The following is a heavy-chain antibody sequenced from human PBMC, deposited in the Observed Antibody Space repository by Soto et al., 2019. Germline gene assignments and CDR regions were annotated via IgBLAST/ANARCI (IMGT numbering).Heavy chain of an antibody. CDR1: GYTLTSYG. CDR3: AVGKDFDY. D-gene: IGHD1-26*01. V-gene: IGHV1-18*04. CDR2: HSGQNGNT. J-gene: IGHJ4*02. Sequence: QVQLVQSGPEVINPGASLNDPCTASGYTLTSYGVTWVRQAPGQGREWMGFHSGQNGNTNYAQRFQGRVTMTAVMSAATAYLQLRTLRSDDTAIYYCAVGKDFDYLGQGTLVIVAS.